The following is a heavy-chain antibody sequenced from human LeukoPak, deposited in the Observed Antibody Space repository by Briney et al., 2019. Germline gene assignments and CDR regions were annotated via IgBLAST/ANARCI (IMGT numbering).Heavy chain of an antibody. CDR3: ARYNEVLGRHFDY. Sequence: ASVKVSCKASGYTFTDYYMHWVRQAPRQGLEWVGWINPLTGSTGYAQKFQGRVTMTRVTSLSTSYMVLTRRSSEATSVSFRARYNEVLGRHFDYWGQGTPVTVFS. V-gene: IGHV1-2*02. J-gene: IGHJ4*02. CDR1: GYTFTDYY. CDR2: INPLTGST. D-gene: IGHD1-1*01.